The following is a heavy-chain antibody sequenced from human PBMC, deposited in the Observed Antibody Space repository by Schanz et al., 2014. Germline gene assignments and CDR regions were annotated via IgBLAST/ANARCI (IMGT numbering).Heavy chain of an antibody. CDR1: GGSFSGYY. CDR2: IHHSGST. D-gene: IGHD2-2*01. CDR3: ARGEWSTSQFDY. V-gene: IGHV4-34*01. J-gene: IGHJ4*01. Sequence: QVQLQQWGAGLLKPSETLSLTCAVYGGSFSGYYWTWIRQPPGKGREWIGEIHHSGSTNYNPSLKSRVTKSMDPSKTHFPLKLSSVTAADTAVYYCARGEWSTSQFDYWGHGTLVTVSS.